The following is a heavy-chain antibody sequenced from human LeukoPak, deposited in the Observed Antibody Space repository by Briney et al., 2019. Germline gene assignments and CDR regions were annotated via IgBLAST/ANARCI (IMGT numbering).Heavy chain of an antibody. CDR2: ISAYNGNT. CDR3: ARDIPPPTYYDILTGSQAYYYYYMDV. Sequence: ASVKVSCKASGYTFTSYGISWLRQAPGQGLEWMGWISAYNGNTNYAQKLQGRVTMTTDTSTSTAYMELRSLRSDDTAVYYCARDIPPPTYYDILTGSQAYYYYYMDVWGKGTTVTVSS. CDR1: GYTFTSYG. V-gene: IGHV1-18*01. J-gene: IGHJ6*03. D-gene: IGHD3-9*01.